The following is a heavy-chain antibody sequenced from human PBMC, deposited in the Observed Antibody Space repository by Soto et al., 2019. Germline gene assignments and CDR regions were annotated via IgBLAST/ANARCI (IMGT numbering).Heavy chain of an antibody. CDR1: GDSVSSNSAA. D-gene: IGHD4-17*01. CDR3: ARDAGVTTILDP. V-gene: IGHV6-1*01. Sequence: QSLSLTCAISGDSVSSNSAAWNCIRQSPSRGLEWLGRTYYSSKGYNDLAVSVKSRIAIKPDTSKSQSSLQLNSVTPEDTAVYYGARDAGVTTILDPWGQGTLVTV. J-gene: IGHJ5*02. CDR2: TYYSSKGYN.